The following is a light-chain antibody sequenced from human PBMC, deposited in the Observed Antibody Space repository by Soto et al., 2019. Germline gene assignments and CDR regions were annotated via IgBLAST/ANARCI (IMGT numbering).Light chain of an antibody. V-gene: IGKV3-15*01. CDR3: QHYKIWPT. CDR2: GAS. Sequence: EIVMTQSPATLSVSPGERAPLSCRASQNVSSNLAWYQQKPGQDPRLLIYGASTRATGTPDSVSGSWAGTEFTLIISSLQSEDVAVYFRQHYKIWPTFGQGTKVDIK. CDR1: QNVSSN. J-gene: IGKJ1*01.